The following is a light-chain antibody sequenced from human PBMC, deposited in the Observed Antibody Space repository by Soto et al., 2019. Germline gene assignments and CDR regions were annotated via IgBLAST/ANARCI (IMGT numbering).Light chain of an antibody. V-gene: IGKV1-27*01. CDR1: QDIRNF. CDR3: QKYSSVPV. Sequence: DIQMTQSPTSLSASVGDRVTITCRASQDIRNFVAWYQQKPGKAPKLLIYAASTLQSGLPSRFSGSGSGTDFTLTINSRQPEDVATYSCQKYSSVPVFGPGTKVEIK. CDR2: AAS. J-gene: IGKJ3*01.